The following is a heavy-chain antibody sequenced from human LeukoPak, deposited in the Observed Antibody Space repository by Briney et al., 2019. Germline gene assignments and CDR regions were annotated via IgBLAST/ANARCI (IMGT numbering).Heavy chain of an antibody. D-gene: IGHD1-26*01. J-gene: IGHJ3*02. V-gene: IGHV3-23*01. CDR1: GFTFGSYA. CDR3: AKEMGAAWVDAFDI. Sequence: PGGSLRLSCVASGFTFGSYAMSWVRQAPGKGLEWVSAISGSGGNTFYADSVKGRFTISRDNSKNTLYLQMNSQRAEDTAVYYCAKEMGAAWVDAFDIWGQGTMVTVSS. CDR2: ISGSGGNT.